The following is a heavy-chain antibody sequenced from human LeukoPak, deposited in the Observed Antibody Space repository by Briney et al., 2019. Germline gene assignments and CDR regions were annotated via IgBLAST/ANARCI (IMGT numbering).Heavy chain of an antibody. CDR1: GFTVSSNY. D-gene: IGHD3-22*01. V-gene: IGHV3-53*01. CDR2: IYIGGST. Sequence: GGSPRLSCAASGFTVSSNYMGWVRQAPGKGLEWVSVIYIGGSTYYADSVKGRFTISRDNSKNTLYLQMNSLTAEDTAVYYCARDLYDSGRGYFDYWGQGTLVTVS. CDR3: ARDLYDSGRGYFDY. J-gene: IGHJ4*02.